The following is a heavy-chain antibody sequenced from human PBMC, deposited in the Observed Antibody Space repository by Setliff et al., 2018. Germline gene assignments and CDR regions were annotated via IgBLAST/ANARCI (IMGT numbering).Heavy chain of an antibody. CDR2: MSYDTTKE. J-gene: IGHJ6*03. V-gene: IGHV3-30*19. CDR1: GFVFGTYG. D-gene: IGHD3-3*02. CDR3: ARDRIGPFLSYMDG. Sequence: PGGSLRLSCAASGFVFGTYGMHWVRQAPGKGLEWVAIMSYDTTKEYYADSVKGRFTISRDNSRNTLYLQMNSLRSEDTAVYYCARDRIGPFLSYMDGWGKGTAVTVSS.